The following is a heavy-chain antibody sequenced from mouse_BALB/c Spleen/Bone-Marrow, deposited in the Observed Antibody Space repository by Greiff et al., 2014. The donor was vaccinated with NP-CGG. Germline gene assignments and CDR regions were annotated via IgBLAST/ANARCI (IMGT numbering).Heavy chain of an antibody. CDR2: FNPNNGGT. Sequence: EVQLQQSGPELVKPGSSVKMSCKTSGYSFTDYTIHWVKQSHGKSLEWIGNFNPNNGGTNYNQKFKDKATLTVDKSSRTAYMEFRSLTFEDSAVYYCARARWYDYWGQGTTLTVSS. CDR3: ARARWYDY. V-gene: IGHV1-22*01. D-gene: IGHD1-1*02. J-gene: IGHJ2*01. CDR1: GYSFTDYT.